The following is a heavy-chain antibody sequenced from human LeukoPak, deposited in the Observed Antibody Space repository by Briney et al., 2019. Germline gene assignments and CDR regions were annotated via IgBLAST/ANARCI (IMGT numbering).Heavy chain of an antibody. D-gene: IGHD3-10*01. CDR1: GGTLKRHI. CDR3: ARGEVVSDSGSLYLNYYGMDV. Sequence: ASVKVSCKDSGGTLKRHIINWVRQDPGQGLEWMGGIIPFFGTANYAQKFQGRVTMSADESTSTVYMEVSSLRSEDTAVYYCARGEVVSDSGSLYLNYYGMDVWGQGTTVTVSS. V-gene: IGHV1-69*13. CDR2: IIPFFGTA. J-gene: IGHJ6*02.